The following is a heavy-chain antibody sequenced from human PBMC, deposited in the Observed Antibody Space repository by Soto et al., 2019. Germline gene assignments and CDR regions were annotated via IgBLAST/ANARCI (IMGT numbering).Heavy chain of an antibody. J-gene: IGHJ4*02. Sequence: PGGSLRLSCAASGFTFSSYGMHWVRQAPGKGLEWVAVISYDGSNKYYADSVKGRFTISRDNSKNTLYLQMNSLRAEDTAVYYCAKDQDDSSGYYFPGHYWGQGTLVTVSS. V-gene: IGHV3-30*18. CDR3: AKDQDDSSGYYFPGHY. CDR1: GFTFSSYG. D-gene: IGHD3-22*01. CDR2: ISYDGSNK.